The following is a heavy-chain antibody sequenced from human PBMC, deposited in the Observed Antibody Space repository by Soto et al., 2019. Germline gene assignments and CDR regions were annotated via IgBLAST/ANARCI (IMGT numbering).Heavy chain of an antibody. J-gene: IGHJ5*02. D-gene: IGHD6-6*01. CDR3: TRPPSSSSSGGNWFDP. CDR1: GFTFSGSA. Sequence: EVQLVESGGGLVQPGGSLKLSCAASGFTFSGSAMHWVRQASGKGLEWVGRIRSKGNSYATAYTASVKGRFTISRDDSKNTAYLQMNSLKTEDTAVYYCTRPPSSSSSGGNWFDPWGQGTLVTVSS. CDR2: IRSKGNSYAT. V-gene: IGHV3-73*02.